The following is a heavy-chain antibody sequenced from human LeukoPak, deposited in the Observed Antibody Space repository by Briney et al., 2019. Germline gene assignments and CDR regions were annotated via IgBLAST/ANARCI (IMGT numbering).Heavy chain of an antibody. CDR1: GYTFTGYY. J-gene: IGHJ3*02. Sequence: ASVKVSCKASGYTFTGYYIHWVRQAPGQGLEWMGWINPNGGGANYAQNFQDRITMTRDTSVSTAYMDLSSLRSDDTAVYYCARGFVYCGRDCYQSERAFDIWGQGTMVAVSS. CDR3: ARGFVYCGRDCYQSERAFDI. V-gene: IGHV1-2*02. D-gene: IGHD2-21*01. CDR2: INPNGGGA.